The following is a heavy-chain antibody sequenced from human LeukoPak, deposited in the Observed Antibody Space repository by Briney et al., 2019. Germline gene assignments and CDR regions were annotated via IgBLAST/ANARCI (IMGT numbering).Heavy chain of an antibody. Sequence: SETLSLTCTVSGGSISSYYWSWIRQPPGKGLEWIGYIYYSGSTNYNPSLKSRGSISLDTSKSQFSLKLSSVTAADTAVYYCARAGFWSNYYQLYDYWGQGTLVTVSS. CDR2: IYYSGST. V-gene: IGHV4-59*01. D-gene: IGHD3-3*01. CDR1: GGSISSYY. CDR3: ARAGFWSNYYQLYDY. J-gene: IGHJ4*02.